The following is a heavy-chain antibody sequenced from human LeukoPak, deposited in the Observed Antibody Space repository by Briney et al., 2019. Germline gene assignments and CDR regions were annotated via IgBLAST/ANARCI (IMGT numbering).Heavy chain of an antibody. J-gene: IGHJ4*02. CDR3: TKGGGSGTKEVIDY. D-gene: IGHD3-10*01. Sequence: GGSLRLSCAASGFTFDDYAMHWVRQAPGKGLEWVSLISWDGGSTYYADSVKGRFTISRDNSKNSLYLQMNSLRAEDTALYYCTKGGGSGTKEVIDYWGQGTLVTVSS. V-gene: IGHV3-43D*03. CDR2: ISWDGGST. CDR1: GFTFDDYA.